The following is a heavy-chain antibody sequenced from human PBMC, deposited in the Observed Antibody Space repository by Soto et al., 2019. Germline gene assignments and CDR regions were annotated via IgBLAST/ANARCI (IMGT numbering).Heavy chain of an antibody. V-gene: IGHV1-18*01. CDR3: GRARSAAMVTSDY. CDR1: GYSFSDYG. D-gene: IGHD5-18*01. J-gene: IGHJ4*02. Sequence: QVQLVQSGPEVKKPGASVEVSCKASGYSFSDYGVNWVRQSPGQGLQWMGWISAYSDDRNYAQNFQDRITMTTDTSASTAYVELRSLRSDDTAVYFCGRARSAAMVTSDYWGQGTLVTVSS. CDR2: ISAYSDDR.